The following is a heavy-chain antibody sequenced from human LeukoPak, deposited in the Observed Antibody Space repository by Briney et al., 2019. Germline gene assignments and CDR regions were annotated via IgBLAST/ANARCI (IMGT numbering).Heavy chain of an antibody. Sequence: GGSLRLSCAASGFTFVNYAMAWVRQAPGKGLEWISAISGTGGSAHYGDSMQGRITISRDNSKNTLFLQLNSLGVEDTAMYYCAKGGRGGYHAFDIWGPGTMVTVSS. J-gene: IGHJ3*02. D-gene: IGHD2-15*01. CDR3: AKGGRGGYHAFDI. CDR2: ISGTGGSA. V-gene: IGHV3-23*01. CDR1: GFTFVNYA.